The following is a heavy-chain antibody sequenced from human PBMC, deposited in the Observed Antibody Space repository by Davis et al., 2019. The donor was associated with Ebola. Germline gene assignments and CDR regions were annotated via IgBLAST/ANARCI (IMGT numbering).Heavy chain of an antibody. CDR1: GGTFSSYA. V-gene: IGHV1-69*13. D-gene: IGHD2-2*01. CDR3: ARGSAIVVVPAAPPHYWYFDL. CDR2: IIPIFGTA. J-gene: IGHJ2*01. Sequence: SVKVSCKASGGTFSSYAISWVRQAPGQGLAWMGGIIPIFGTANYAQKFQGRVTITADESTSTAYMELSSLRSEDTAVYYCARGSAIVVVPAAPPHYWYFDLWGRGTLVTVSS.